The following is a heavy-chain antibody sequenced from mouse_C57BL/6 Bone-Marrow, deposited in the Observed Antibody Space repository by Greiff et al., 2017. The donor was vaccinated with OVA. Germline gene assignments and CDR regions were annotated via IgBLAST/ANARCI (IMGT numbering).Heavy chain of an antibody. J-gene: IGHJ4*01. CDR3: TRNYGDSDYYAMDY. CDR2: IDPETGGT. Sequence: QVQLKQSGAELVRPGASVTLSCKASGYTFTDYEMHWVKQTPVHGLEWIGAIDPETGGTAYNQKFKGKAILTADKSSSTAYMELRSLTSEDSAVDYCTRNYGDSDYYAMDYWGQGTSVTVSA. V-gene: IGHV1-15*01. D-gene: IGHD2-13*01. CDR1: GYTFTDYE.